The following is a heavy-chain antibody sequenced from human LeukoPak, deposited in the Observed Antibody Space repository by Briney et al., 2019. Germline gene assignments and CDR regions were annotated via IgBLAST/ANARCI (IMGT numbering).Heavy chain of an antibody. CDR2: INPNSGGT. CDR1: GYTFTGYY. D-gene: IGHD3-10*01. Sequence: ASVKVSCKASGYTFTGYYMHWVRQAPGQGLEWMGWINPNSGGTNYAQKFQGRVTMTRNTSISTAYMELSSLRSEDTAVYYCVRATTGDYYLYYYYYYMDVWGKGTTVTISS. V-gene: IGHV1-2*02. CDR3: VRATTGDYYLYYYYYYMDV. J-gene: IGHJ6*03.